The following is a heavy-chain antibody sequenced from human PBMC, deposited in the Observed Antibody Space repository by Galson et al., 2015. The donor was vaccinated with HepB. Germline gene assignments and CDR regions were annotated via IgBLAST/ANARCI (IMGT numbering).Heavy chain of an antibody. Sequence: SVKVSCKASGGTFSSYAISWVRQAPGQGLEWMGGITPIFGTANYAQKFQGRVTITADESTSTAYMELSSLRSEDTAVYYCARVFGIYKSGNWFDPWGQGTLVTVSS. CDR1: GGTFSSYA. V-gene: IGHV1-69*13. D-gene: IGHD3-16*01. J-gene: IGHJ5*02. CDR3: ARVFGIYKSGNWFDP. CDR2: ITPIFGTA.